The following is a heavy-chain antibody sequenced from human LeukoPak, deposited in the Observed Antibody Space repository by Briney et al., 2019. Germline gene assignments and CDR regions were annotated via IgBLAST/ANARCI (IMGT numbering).Heavy chain of an antibody. V-gene: IGHV4-31*03. CDR3: ARGYTIQFQDNYYYYYGMDV. Sequence: SQTLSLTCTVSGGSISSGGYYWSWIRQHPGKGLEWIGYIYYSGSTYYNPSLKSRVTISVDTSKNQFSLKLSSVTAADTAVYYCARGYTIQFQDNYYYYYGMDVWGQGTTVTVSS. CDR1: GGSISSGGYY. D-gene: IGHD4-11*01. J-gene: IGHJ6*02. CDR2: IYYSGST.